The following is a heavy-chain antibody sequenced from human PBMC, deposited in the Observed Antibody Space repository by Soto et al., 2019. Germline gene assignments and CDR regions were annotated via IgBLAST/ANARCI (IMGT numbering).Heavy chain of an antibody. D-gene: IGHD3-9*01. V-gene: IGHV2-5*01. Sequence: SGPTLVHPTQTLTLTCTFSGFSLSTSGVGVGWIRQPPGKALEWLALIYWNDDKRYSPSLKSRLTITKDTSKNQVVLTMTNMDPVDTATYYRAHSYFDWLLFSDYWFDPWGQGTLVTVSS. CDR1: GFSLSTSGVG. CDR3: AHSYFDWLLFSDYWFDP. CDR2: IYWNDDK. J-gene: IGHJ5*02.